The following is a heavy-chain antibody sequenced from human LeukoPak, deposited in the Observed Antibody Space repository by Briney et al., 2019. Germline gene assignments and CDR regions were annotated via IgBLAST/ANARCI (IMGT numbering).Heavy chain of an antibody. CDR1: GYTFTSYA. D-gene: IGHD3-22*01. CDR2: INAGNGNT. V-gene: IGHV1-3*01. Sequence: ASVKVSCKASGYTFTSYAMHWVRQAPGQRLEWMGWINAGNGNTKYSQKFQGRVTITRDTSASTAYMELSSLRSEDTAVYYCARVRNYDSSGYYNDDAFDIWGQGTMVTVSS. J-gene: IGHJ3*02. CDR3: ARVRNYDSSGYYNDDAFDI.